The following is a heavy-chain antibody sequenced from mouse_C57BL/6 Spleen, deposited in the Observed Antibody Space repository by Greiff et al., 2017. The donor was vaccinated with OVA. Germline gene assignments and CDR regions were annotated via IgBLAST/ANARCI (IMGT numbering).Heavy chain of an antibody. J-gene: IGHJ3*01. CDR3: AKGGYYGSSYWFAY. CDR1: GYTFTDYY. Sequence: VQLQQSGPELVKPGASVKISCKASGYTFTDYYMNWVKQSHGKSLEWIGDINPNNGGTSYNQKFKGKATLTVDKSSSTAYMELRSLTSEDSAVYYCAKGGYYGSSYWFAYWGQGTLVTVSA. CDR2: INPNNGGT. V-gene: IGHV1-26*01. D-gene: IGHD1-1*01.